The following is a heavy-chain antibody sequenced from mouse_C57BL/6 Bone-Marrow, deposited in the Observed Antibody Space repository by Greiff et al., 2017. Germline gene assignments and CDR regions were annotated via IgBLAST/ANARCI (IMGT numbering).Heavy chain of an antibody. CDR2: IDPENGDT. V-gene: IGHV14-4*01. Sequence: EVKLEESGAELVRPGASVKLSCTASGFNIKDDYMHWVKQRPEQGLEWIGWIDPENGDTEYASKFQGQAPITADTSSNTAYLQLSSLTSEDTAVYYRTTHYYGSSCVYFDYWGQGATLTGSS. D-gene: IGHD1-1*01. CDR1: GFNIKDDY. J-gene: IGHJ2*01. CDR3: TTHYYGSSCVYFDY.